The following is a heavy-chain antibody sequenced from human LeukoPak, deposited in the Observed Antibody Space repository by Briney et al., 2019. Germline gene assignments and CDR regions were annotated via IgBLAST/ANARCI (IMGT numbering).Heavy chain of an antibody. Sequence: PGGSLRLSCAASGFTFSNAWMSWVRQAPGKGLEWVGCIKSKTNGGTTDYAALVKGRFTISRDDSKNTLYLQMNSLKTEDTAVYYCITIYGYPDYWGQGTLVTVSS. V-gene: IGHV3-15*01. J-gene: IGHJ4*02. CDR1: GFTFSNAW. CDR3: ITIYGYPDY. CDR2: IKSKTNGGTT. D-gene: IGHD3-3*01.